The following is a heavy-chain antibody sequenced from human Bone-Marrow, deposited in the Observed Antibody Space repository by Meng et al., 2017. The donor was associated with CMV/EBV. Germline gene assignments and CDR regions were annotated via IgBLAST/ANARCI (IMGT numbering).Heavy chain of an antibody. V-gene: IGHV4-34*01. CDR1: GGSFTGYF. CDR2: INHSGNT. CDR3: ARGLPHTIFVIVPSHFDY. D-gene: IGHD3-16*02. J-gene: IGHJ4*02. Sequence: SEPLSLTCAVYGGSFTGYFWTWIRQPPGKGLEWVGEINHSGNTDYNASLKSRLTISIDTSKNQFSLKLNSLTAADTAIYYCARGLPHTIFVIVPSHFDYWGQGTLVTVSS.